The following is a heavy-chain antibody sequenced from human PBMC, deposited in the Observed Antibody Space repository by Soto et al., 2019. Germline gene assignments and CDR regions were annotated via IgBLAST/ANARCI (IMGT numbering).Heavy chain of an antibody. Sequence: QVQLVQSGAEVKKPGSSVKVSCKASGGTFSSYAISWVRQAPGQGLEWMGGIIPILGTANYAQKFQGRVTIPADESTSTAYMGLSGLRSEDADVYSGARDRSGSFSDWGQGTLVTVSS. CDR1: GGTFSSYA. J-gene: IGHJ4*02. V-gene: IGHV1-69*01. D-gene: IGHD3-10*01. CDR2: IIPILGTA. CDR3: ARDRSGSFSD.